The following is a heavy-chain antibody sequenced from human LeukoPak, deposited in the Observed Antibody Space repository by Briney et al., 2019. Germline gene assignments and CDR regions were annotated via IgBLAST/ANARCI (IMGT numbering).Heavy chain of an antibody. CDR1: GYTFTIYG. CDR3: ARVLRPQNWFDP. J-gene: IGHJ5*02. D-gene: IGHD3-3*01. CDR2: ISAYNGNT. Sequence: ASVKVSCKAAGYTFTIYGISWVRQAPGQGLEWMGWISAYNGNTNYAQKLQGRVTMTTDTSTSTAYMELRSLRSDDTAVYYCARVLRPQNWFDPWGQGTLVTVSS. V-gene: IGHV1-18*01.